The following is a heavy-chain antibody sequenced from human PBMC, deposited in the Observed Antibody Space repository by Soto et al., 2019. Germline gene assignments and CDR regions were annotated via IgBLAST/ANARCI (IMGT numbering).Heavy chain of an antibody. J-gene: IGHJ4*02. CDR3: ARSWSSNLFFDS. CDR1: GGSISSGGSY. D-gene: IGHD6-13*01. CDR2: ISHSGIT. V-gene: IGHV4-31*03. Sequence: QVQLQESGPGLVKPSQTLSLACPVSGGSISSGGSYWSWLRQHPGKGLEFIGYISHSGITYYNPSLKSRLTISLDTSKNQFSLNLKSVTAADSAVYYCARSWSSNLFFDSWGQGTPVTVSP.